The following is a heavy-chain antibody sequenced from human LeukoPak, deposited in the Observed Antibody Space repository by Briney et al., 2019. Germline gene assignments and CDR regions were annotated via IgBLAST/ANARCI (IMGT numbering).Heavy chain of an antibody. Sequence: GESLKISCKGSGYSFTGYWIGWVRQMPGKGLEWIGIISFGDSDSRYSPSFQGQVTISVDKSINTAYLQWSSLKASDTAMYYCATARPHRGFGIWGQGTMVTVSS. CDR2: ISFGDSDS. V-gene: IGHV5-51*01. CDR3: ATARPHRGFGI. J-gene: IGHJ3*02. CDR1: GYSFTGYW.